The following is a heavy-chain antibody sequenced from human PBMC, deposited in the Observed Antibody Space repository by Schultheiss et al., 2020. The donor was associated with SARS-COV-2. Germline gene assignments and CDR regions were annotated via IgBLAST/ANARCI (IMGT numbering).Heavy chain of an antibody. Sequence: GGSLRLSCAASGFTFSSYGMHWVRQAPGKGLEWVGRIRSKARNYAKTYAASVKGRFIISRDESRNTSYLQMNSLKIEDTAVYYCTRNSTSSGWFDPWGQGTLVTVSS. CDR2: IRSKARNYAK. J-gene: IGHJ5*02. CDR1: GFTFSSYG. CDR3: TRNSTSSGWFDP. D-gene: IGHD6-6*01. V-gene: IGHV3-73*01.